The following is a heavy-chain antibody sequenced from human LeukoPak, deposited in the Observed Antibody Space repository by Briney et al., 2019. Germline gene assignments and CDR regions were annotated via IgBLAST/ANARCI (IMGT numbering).Heavy chain of an antibody. D-gene: IGHD2-2*01. CDR1: GFRFGGDW. Sequence: QPGGSLRLTCVASGFRFGGDWIRWVRQAPGKGLECVACVKQDGTEKNYVVSVWGRFTVSVDNGKNSLYLQMNSLRAEDTAKYYCATLDSTKSVLWGRGTAVIVS. CDR3: ATLDSTKSVL. CDR2: VKQDGTEK. V-gene: IGHV3-7*01. J-gene: IGHJ1*01.